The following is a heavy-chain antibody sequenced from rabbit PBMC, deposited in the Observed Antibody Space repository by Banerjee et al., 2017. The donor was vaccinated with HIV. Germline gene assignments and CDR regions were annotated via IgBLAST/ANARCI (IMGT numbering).Heavy chain of an antibody. CDR1: GFDLSSYYY. D-gene: IGHD5-1*01. J-gene: IGHJ4*01. CDR3: ARGGSYGSPL. Sequence: QEQLVESGGGLVQPEGSLTLTCKASGFDLSSYYYMCWVRQAPGKGLELIACIYTSSGGTYYASWAKGRFTISKTSSTTVTLQMTSLTAADTATYFCARGGSYGSPLWGQGTLVTVS. CDR2: IYTSSGGT. V-gene: IGHV1S45*01.